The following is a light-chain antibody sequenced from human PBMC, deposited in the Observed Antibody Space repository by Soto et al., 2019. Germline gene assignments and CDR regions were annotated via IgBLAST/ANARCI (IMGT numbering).Light chain of an antibody. CDR2: SNS. J-gene: IGLJ7*01. V-gene: IGLV1-44*01. Sequence: QSVLTQPPSASGTPGQRVTISCSGSSSNIGGNTVNWYQQIPGTAPKLLIYSNSQRPSGVPDRFSGSKSGSSASLAISGLQSEDEADHYCAAWDDSLNRPVFGGGTQLPSS. CDR3: AAWDDSLNRPV. CDR1: SSNIGGNT.